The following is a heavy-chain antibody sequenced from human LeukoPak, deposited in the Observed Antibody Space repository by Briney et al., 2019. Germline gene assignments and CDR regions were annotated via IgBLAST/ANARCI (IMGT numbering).Heavy chain of an antibody. Sequence: GGSLRLSCAASGFTFSSYNMNWVRQAPGKGLEWVSSISSSSSYIYYADSVKGRFTISRDNAKNSLYLQMDSLRAEDTAVYYCARDLLTGDLHWGQGTLVTVSS. V-gene: IGHV3-21*01. CDR3: ARDLLTGDLH. J-gene: IGHJ4*02. CDR1: GFTFSSYN. D-gene: IGHD7-27*01. CDR2: ISSSSSYI.